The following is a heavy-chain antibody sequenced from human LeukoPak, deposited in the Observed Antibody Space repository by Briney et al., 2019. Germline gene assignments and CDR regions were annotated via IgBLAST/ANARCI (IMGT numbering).Heavy chain of an antibody. CDR2: IWYDGSNK. CDR1: GFTFSSYG. J-gene: IGHJ4*02. CDR3: ARDQGYSGSYFGEYYFDY. Sequence: GRSLRLSCAASGFTFSSYGMHWVRQAPGKGLEWVAVIWYDGSNKYYADSVKGRFTISRDNSKNTLYLQMNSLRAEDTAVYYCARDQGYSGSYFGEYYFDYWGQGTLVTVSS. V-gene: IGHV3-33*01. D-gene: IGHD1-26*01.